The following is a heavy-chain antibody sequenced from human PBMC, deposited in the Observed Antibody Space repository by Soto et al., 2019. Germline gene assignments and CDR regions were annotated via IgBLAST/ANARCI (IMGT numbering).Heavy chain of an antibody. V-gene: IGHV1-69*06. CDR1: GGTFSCYG. D-gene: IGHD3-22*01. CDR2: IIPIFDTT. Sequence: PSVKVSWKYSGGTFSCYGVSWVRQAPGQGLEWMGNIIPIFDTTKYAPKFQGRLTITADKATSTAYMELSSLTSEDTAIYFCARESTGYYYDTNDRGVNYHAPWAQGTLVTDSS. CDR3: ARESTGYYYDTNDRGVNYHAP. J-gene: IGHJ5*01.